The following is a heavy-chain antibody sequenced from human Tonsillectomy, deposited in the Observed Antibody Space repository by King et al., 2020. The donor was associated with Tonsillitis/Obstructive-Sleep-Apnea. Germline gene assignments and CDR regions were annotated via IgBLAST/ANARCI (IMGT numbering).Heavy chain of an antibody. J-gene: IGHJ4*02. D-gene: IGHD4-17*01. CDR1: GFTFNTYT. V-gene: IGHV3-23*04. CDR2: ISGSGGTT. CDR3: AKDAVTEGASLAFDF. Sequence: VQLVESGGGLVQPGGSLRLSCAVSGFTFNTYTMSWVRQAPGKGLEWASTISGSGGTTYYADSVKGRFTISRDNFNKILYLQVNSLRAGDTAVYYCAKDAVTEGASLAFDFWGQGTLVTVSS.